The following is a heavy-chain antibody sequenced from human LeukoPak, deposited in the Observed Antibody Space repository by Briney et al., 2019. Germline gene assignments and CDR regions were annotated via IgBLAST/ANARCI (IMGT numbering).Heavy chain of an antibody. CDR1: GGSISTNTYY. Sequence: SETLSLTCIVSGGSISTNTYYWGWIRLPPGKGLEWIGEIHHRGTTYYNPSLRSRVTISVDMSKNQFSLRLTSVTAADTAVYYCARVTYNGYQHFDYWGQGNLVTVS. D-gene: IGHD3-10*01. CDR2: IHHRGTT. J-gene: IGHJ4*02. CDR3: ARVTYNGYQHFDY. V-gene: IGHV4-39*07.